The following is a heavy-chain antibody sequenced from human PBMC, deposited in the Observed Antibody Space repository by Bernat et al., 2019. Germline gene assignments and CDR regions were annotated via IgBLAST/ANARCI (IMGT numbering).Heavy chain of an antibody. J-gene: IGHJ6*03. CDR3: ARLSVYTGYCSSTSCPGYYYYYMDV. V-gene: IGHV4-59*08. CDR1: GGSISSYY. Sequence: QVQLQESGPGLVKPSETLSLTCTVSGGSISSYYWSWIRQPPGKGLEWSGYIYYSGSTNYNPSLKSRVTISVDTSKNQFSLKLSSVTAADTAVYYCARLSVYTGYCSSTSCPGYYYYYMDVWGKGTTVTVSS. CDR2: IYYSGST. D-gene: IGHD2-2*01.